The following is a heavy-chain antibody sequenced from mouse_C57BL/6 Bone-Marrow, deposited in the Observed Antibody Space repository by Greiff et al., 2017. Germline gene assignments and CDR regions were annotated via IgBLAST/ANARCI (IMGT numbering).Heavy chain of an antibody. J-gene: IGHJ3*01. CDR3: ARSPYDYDGAY. CDR1: GYTFTSYW. Sequence: QVQLKESGAELAKPGASVKLSCKASGYTFTSYWMHWVKQRPGQGLEWIGYISPSSGYTKYNQKFKDKATLTADKSSSTAYMQLSSLTYEDSAVYYCARSPYDYDGAYWGQGTLVTVSA. V-gene: IGHV1-7*01. D-gene: IGHD2-4*01. CDR2: ISPSSGYT.